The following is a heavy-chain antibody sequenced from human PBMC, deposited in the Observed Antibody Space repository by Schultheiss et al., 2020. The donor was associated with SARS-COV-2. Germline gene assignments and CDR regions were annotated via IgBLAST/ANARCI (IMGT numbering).Heavy chain of an antibody. CDR3: AREGIVARWFAP. D-gene: IGHD5-12*01. J-gene: IGHJ5*02. V-gene: IGHV1-2*02. CDR1: GYSFSNYI. CDR2: INPHTGDT. Sequence: ASVKVSCKASGYSFSNYIMHWVRQAPGQGPEWMGWINPHTGDTNYAERFQGRVTMTRDTSANTAYMELTRLTSDDTATYYYAREGIVARWFAPWGQGTLVTVSS.